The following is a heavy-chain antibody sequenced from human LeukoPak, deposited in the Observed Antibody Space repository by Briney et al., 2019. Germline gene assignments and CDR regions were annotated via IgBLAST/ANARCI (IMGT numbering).Heavy chain of an antibody. CDR3: AKVRSTRIVVVVAATLDAFDI. D-gene: IGHD2-15*01. J-gene: IGHJ3*02. Sequence: PGRSLRLSCAASGFTFSSYGMHWVRQAPGKGLEWVAVISYDGSNKYYADSVKGRFTISRDNSKNTLYLQMNSLRAEDTAVYYCAKVRSTRIVVVVAATLDAFDIWGQGTMVTVSS. CDR2: ISYDGSNK. CDR1: GFTFSSYG. V-gene: IGHV3-30*18.